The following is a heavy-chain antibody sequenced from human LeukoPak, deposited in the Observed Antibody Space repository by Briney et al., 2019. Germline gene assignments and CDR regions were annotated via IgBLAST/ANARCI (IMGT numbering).Heavy chain of an antibody. J-gene: IGHJ5*02. CDR3: AKGSTTGTKGGLFDP. V-gene: IGHV3-23*01. Sequence: GGSLRLYCLASGFTVSTYAMSWVRQAPGKGLEWVSGISGGGGITYCADSVKGRFTISKDNSKNTLSLQMNSLRAEDTAVYYCAKGSTTGTKGGLFDPWGQGALVTVSS. D-gene: IGHD1-1*01. CDR1: GFTVSTYA. CDR2: ISGGGGIT.